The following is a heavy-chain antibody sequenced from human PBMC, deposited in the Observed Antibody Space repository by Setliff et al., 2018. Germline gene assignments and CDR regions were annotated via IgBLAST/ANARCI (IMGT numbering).Heavy chain of an antibody. CDR2: IYPGDSDT. Sequence: GESLKISCKGSGYTFMTYWIGWVRQMPGKGLEWMGIIYPGDSDTTYSPSFQGQVTISADKSISTAYLQWSTLKASDTAMYYCARSTVTQDFDYWGQGTLVNRLL. D-gene: IGHD4-17*01. V-gene: IGHV5-51*01. J-gene: IGHJ4*02. CDR1: GYTFMTYW. CDR3: ARSTVTQDFDY.